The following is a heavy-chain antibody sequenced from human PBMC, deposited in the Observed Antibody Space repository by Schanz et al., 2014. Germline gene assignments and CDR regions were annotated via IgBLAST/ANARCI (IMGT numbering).Heavy chain of an antibody. CDR1: GFTFSDYY. CDR3: ARDSGSHYWVDY. CDR2: ISYDGNTK. D-gene: IGHD1-26*01. Sequence: PGGSLRLSCAASGFTFSDYYMSWIRQAPGKGLEWVALISYDGNTKYYADSVRGRFAISRDNAKNSLYLQMNSLRAEDTAVYYCARDSGSHYWVDYWGQGTLVTVSS. J-gene: IGHJ4*02. V-gene: IGHV3-11*04.